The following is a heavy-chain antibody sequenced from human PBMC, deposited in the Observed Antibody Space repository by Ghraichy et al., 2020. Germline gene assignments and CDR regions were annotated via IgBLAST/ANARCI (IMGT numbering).Heavy chain of an antibody. J-gene: IGHJ4*02. Sequence: SETLSLTCAVYGGSFSKYYWSWIRQPPGKGLEWIGEVSHSGNTTYNPSLASRDTVSVDTSKNQLSLKLNSVTAADTAVYFCARWTFGDYGKTQYWGQGTLVSVSS. V-gene: IGHV4-34*01. D-gene: IGHD4-17*01. CDR2: VSHSGNT. CDR1: GGSFSKYY. CDR3: ARWTFGDYGKTQY.